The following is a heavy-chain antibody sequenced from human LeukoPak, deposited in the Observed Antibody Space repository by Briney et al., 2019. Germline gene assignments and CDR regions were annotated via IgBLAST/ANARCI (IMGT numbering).Heavy chain of an antibody. CDR1: GFTFSSYG. Sequence: PGGSLRLSCAASGFTFSSYGMHWVRQAPGKGLEWVAVISYDGSNKYYADSVKGRFTISRDNSKNTLYLQMNSLRAEDTAVYYCAKYMSSGYSPFDYWGQGTLVTVSS. CDR3: AKYMSSGYSPFDY. D-gene: IGHD3-22*01. J-gene: IGHJ4*02. CDR2: ISYDGSNK. V-gene: IGHV3-30*18.